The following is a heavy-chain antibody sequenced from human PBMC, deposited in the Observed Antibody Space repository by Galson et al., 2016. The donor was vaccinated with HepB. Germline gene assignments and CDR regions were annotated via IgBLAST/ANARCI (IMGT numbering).Heavy chain of an antibody. Sequence: SLRLSCAASGFTFRNAYMSWVRQAPGKGLGWVGRIKSKTDGGTTAYAAPVKGRFNISRDDSKNTLYLQMNSLKIEDTAVYYCTTDRRVEPTGYYYGMDVWGHGTTVTVS. D-gene: IGHD1-26*01. CDR1: GFTFRNAY. CDR3: TTDRRVEPTGYYYGMDV. V-gene: IGHV3-15*01. J-gene: IGHJ6*02. CDR2: IKSKTDGGTT.